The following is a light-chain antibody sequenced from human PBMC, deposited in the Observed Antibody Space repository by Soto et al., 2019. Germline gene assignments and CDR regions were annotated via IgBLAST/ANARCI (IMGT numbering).Light chain of an antibody. J-gene: IGKJ4*01. CDR3: LQYNDWPLT. CDR1: RSISGS. V-gene: IGKV3-15*01. CDR2: DAS. Sequence: DIVMTHSPATLSVSPGERATLSCRASRSISGSFAWYQQRPGQAPRLLIYDASTRATGVPARFSGSGSGTEFTLTISSLQSEDFAVYYCLQYNDWPLTFGGGTKVDIK.